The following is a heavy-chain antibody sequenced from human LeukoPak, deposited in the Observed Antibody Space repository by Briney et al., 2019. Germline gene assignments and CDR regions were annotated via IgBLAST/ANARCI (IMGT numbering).Heavy chain of an antibody. J-gene: IGHJ5*02. CDR1: GDSISSSY. CDR3: ARGRNYAKP. D-gene: IGHD4-11*01. CDR2: IYYSGST. V-gene: IGHV4-59*01. Sequence: SSETLSPTCTVSGDSISSSYWSWIRQPPGKGLEWIGYIYYSGSTNYNPSLKSRVTISVDTSKNQFSLKLSSVTAADTAVYYCARGRNYAKPWGQGTLVTVSS.